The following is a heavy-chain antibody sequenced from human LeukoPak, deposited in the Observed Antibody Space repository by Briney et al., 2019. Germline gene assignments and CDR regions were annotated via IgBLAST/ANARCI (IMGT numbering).Heavy chain of an antibody. CDR3: ARSSGSYYHFDY. D-gene: IGHD3-22*01. Sequence: GGSLRLSCTASGFTFSAYSMNWVRQAPGKGLEWISYITSSNSAIYYADSVKGRFTISRDNAKNSLYLQMNSLRAEDTAVYYCARSSGSYYHFDYWGQGSLVTVSS. CDR2: ITSSNSAI. J-gene: IGHJ4*02. V-gene: IGHV3-48*04. CDR1: GFTFSAYS.